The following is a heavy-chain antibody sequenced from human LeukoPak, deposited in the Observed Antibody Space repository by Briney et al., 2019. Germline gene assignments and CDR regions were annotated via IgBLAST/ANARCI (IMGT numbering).Heavy chain of an antibody. CDR1: GGSITSYY. V-gene: IGHV4-59*01. CDR2: IHFSGSA. D-gene: IGHD1-26*01. J-gene: IGHJ4*02. CDR3: ARDIREVGATHYFDY. Sequence: SETLSLTCTVSGGSITSYYWSWIRQPPGEGLEYIGQIHFSGSANYNPSLESRVAMSLDASKSQFSLKVSSVTAADTAIYYCARDIREVGATHYFDYWGQGSLVTVSS.